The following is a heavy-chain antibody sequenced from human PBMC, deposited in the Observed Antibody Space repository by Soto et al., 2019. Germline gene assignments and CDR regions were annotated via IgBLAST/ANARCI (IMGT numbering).Heavy chain of an antibody. Sequence: QVQLVESGGGVVQPGRSLRLSCAASGFTFSSYGMHWVRQAPGKGLEWVAVISYDGSNKYYADSVKGRFTISRDNSKNTLYLQMNSLRAEDTAVYYCAKDVVTASPQTPDDWFDPWGQGTLVTVSS. D-gene: IGHD2-15*01. J-gene: IGHJ5*02. CDR2: ISYDGSNK. V-gene: IGHV3-30*18. CDR1: GFTFSSYG. CDR3: AKDVVTASPQTPDDWFDP.